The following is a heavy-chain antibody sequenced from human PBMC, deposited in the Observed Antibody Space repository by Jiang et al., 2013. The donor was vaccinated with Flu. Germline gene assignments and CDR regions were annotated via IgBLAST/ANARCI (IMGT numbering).Heavy chain of an antibody. CDR2: IYSGGST. V-gene: IGHV3-53*01. D-gene: IGHD6-19*01. CDR3: ARGDNSGPRDDYYGLDV. Sequence: QLLESGGGLIQPGGSLRLSCAASGFTVSSSYMSWVRQAPGRGLDWVSVIYSGGSTYYGDSVEGRFTISRDNSKNTVYLEMHSLRADDTAVYYCARGDNSGPRDDYYGLDVWGQGSTVTVSS. J-gene: IGHJ6*02. CDR1: GFTVSSSY.